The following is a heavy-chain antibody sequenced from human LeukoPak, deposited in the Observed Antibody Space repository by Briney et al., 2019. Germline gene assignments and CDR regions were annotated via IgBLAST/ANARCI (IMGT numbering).Heavy chain of an antibody. J-gene: IGHJ2*01. D-gene: IGHD3-9*01. CDR3: ASLNDSWYFDL. V-gene: IGHV4-38-2*02. CDR2: IYHSGST. CDR1: GYSISSGYY. Sequence: SETLSLTCTVSGYSISSGYYWGWIRQPPGKGLEWIGSIYHSGSTYYNPSLKSRVTISVDTSKNQFSLKLSSVTAADTAVYYCASLNDSWYFDLWGRGTLVTVSS.